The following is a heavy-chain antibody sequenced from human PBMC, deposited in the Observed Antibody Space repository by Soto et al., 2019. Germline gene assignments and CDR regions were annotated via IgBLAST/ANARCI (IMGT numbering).Heavy chain of an antibody. Sequence: KAAETLSLSSAVSGVSISSYDWSWIRQPPGKGLEWVGEIYYSGSTNYDPSLKSRVTISGDTSKNPFSLKLSTLTAADTAVYYCATSISVVGEAFDIWGQGTLVTVSS. J-gene: IGHJ3*02. CDR1: GVSISSYD. CDR3: ATSISVVGEAFDI. CDR2: IYYSGST. V-gene: IGHV4-59*12. D-gene: IGHD2-15*01.